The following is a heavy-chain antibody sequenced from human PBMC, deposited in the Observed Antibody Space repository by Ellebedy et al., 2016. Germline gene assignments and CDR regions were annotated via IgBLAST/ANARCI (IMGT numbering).Heavy chain of an antibody. CDR2: MNPNSGNT. V-gene: IGHV1-8*01. CDR3: ARGQGGDDYYYYYGMDV. J-gene: IGHJ6*02. D-gene: IGHD2-21*02. Sequence: ASVKVSCKASGYTFTSYDINWVRQATGQGLEWMGWMNPNSGNTGYAQKFQGRVTMTRNTSISTAYMELSSLRSEDTAVYYCARGQGGDDYYYYYGMDVWGQGTTVTVSS. CDR1: GYTFTSYD.